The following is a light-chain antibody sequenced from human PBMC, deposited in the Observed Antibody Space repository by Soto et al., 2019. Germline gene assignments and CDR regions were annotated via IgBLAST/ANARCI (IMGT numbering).Light chain of an antibody. Sequence: DIQMTQSPSTLSASVGDRVTITCRASQSISSWLAWYQQKPGKAPTLLIYDASSLESGVPSRFSGSGSGTEFTLTISSLQPDDFATYYCQQYNSYSQTLGQGTKVEIK. J-gene: IGKJ1*01. CDR1: QSISSW. V-gene: IGKV1-5*01. CDR3: QQYNSYSQT. CDR2: DAS.